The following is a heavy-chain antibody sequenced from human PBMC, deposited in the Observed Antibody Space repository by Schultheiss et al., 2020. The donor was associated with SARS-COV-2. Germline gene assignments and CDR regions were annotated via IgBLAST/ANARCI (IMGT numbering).Heavy chain of an antibody. V-gene: IGHV4-34*01. CDR3: ARSIGYYFDTSGL. CDR2: VYYSGST. J-gene: IGHJ4*01. CDR1: GGSFGNYY. D-gene: IGHD3-22*01. Sequence: SETLSLTCGVSGGSFGNYYWTWLRQPPGKGLEWIGSVYYSGSTNYNPSLKSRVTISVDTSKNQFSLKLSSVTAADTAVYYCARSIGYYFDTSGLWGHGTLVTVSS.